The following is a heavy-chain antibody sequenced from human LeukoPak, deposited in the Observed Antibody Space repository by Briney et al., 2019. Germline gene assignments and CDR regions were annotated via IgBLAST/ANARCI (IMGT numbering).Heavy chain of an antibody. CDR2: INQDGSEK. V-gene: IGHV3-7*01. Sequence: PGGSLRLSCAASGFTFGSSWMSWVRQAPGKGLEWVANINQDGSEKYYVDSVKGRFTISRDNAKNSLNLQINSLRAEDTAVYYCARSTYFWSGSYYYYYYMDVWGKGTTVTVSS. CDR3: ARSTYFWSGSYYYYYYMDV. D-gene: IGHD3-3*01. CDR1: GFTFGSSW. J-gene: IGHJ6*03.